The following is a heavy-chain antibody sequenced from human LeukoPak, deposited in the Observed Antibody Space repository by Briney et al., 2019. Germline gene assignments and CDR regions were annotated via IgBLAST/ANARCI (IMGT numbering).Heavy chain of an antibody. CDR1: GGTFSSYA. V-gene: IGHV1-69*13. D-gene: IGHD2-2*01. CDR2: VIPIFGTA. CDR3: ARGVGVVPAAFSNTVKNWFDP. J-gene: IGHJ5*02. Sequence: SVKVSCKASGGTFSSYAISWVRQAPGQGLEWMGGVIPIFGTANYAQKFQGRVTITADESTSTAYMELSSLRSEDTAVYYCARGVGVVPAAFSNTVKNWFDPWGQGTLVTVSS.